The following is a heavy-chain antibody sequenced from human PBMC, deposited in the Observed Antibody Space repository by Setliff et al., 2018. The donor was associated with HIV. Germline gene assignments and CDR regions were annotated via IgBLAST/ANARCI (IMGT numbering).Heavy chain of an antibody. V-gene: IGHV1-24*01. D-gene: IGHD3-10*01. CDR1: GYTLTELS. Sequence: GASVKVSCKISGYTLTELSIHWVRQAPGKGLEWMANFDPEDDETFYAQKFQGRLTMTEDTSTDTAYMELSSLRSEDTAVYYCARGKWVGRVVITGGLDVWGKGTTVTVSS. CDR2: FDPEDDET. CDR3: ARGKWVGRVVITGGLDV. J-gene: IGHJ6*04.